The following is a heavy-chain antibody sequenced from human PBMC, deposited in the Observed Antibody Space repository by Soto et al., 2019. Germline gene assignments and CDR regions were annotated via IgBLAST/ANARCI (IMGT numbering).Heavy chain of an antibody. CDR1: GGTFSSYA. CDR3: ARHVPAAGYYYGMDV. J-gene: IGHJ6*02. V-gene: IGHV1-69*12. D-gene: IGHD2-2*01. CDR2: IIPIFGTA. Sequence: QVQMVQSGAEVKKPGSSVKVSCKASGGTFSSYAISWVRQAPGQGLEWMGGIIPIFGTADYAQKFQGRVTITADESTSTAYMELSTLRSEDTAVYYCARHVPAAGYYYGMDVWGQGTTVTVSS.